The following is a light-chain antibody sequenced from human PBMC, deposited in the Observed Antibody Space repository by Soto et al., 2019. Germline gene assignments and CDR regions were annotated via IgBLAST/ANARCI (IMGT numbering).Light chain of an antibody. V-gene: IGLV2-8*01. CDR1: SSDVGGYNY. Sequence: QSALTQPPSASGSPGQSVTISCTGTSSDVGGYNYVSWYQQHPGKAPKLMIYEVSQRPSGVPDRFSGSKSGNTAFLTVSGLQAEDEADYYCSSYAGSNNVYVFGTGTKVTVL. CDR3: SSYAGSNNVYV. CDR2: EVS. J-gene: IGLJ1*01.